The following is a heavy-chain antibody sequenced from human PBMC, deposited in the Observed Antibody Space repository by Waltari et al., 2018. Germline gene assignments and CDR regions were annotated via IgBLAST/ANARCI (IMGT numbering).Heavy chain of an antibody. CDR1: AFSISSGYY. V-gene: IGHV4-38-2*02. D-gene: IGHD2-15*01. J-gene: IGHJ4*02. Sequence: QVQLQESGPGLVKPSETLSLTCTVSAFSISSGYYWVWIRQPPGKGLEWIGSIYHSGNTYYNPSLKSRVTISVETSKNQFSLKLSSVTAADTAVYYCARQDVVLMAAAPTHFDHWGQGTPVTVSS. CDR3: ARQDVVLMAAAPTHFDH. CDR2: IYHSGNT.